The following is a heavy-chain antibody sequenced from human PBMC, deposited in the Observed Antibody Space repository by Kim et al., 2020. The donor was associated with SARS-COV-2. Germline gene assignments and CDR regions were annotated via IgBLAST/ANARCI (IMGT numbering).Heavy chain of an antibody. V-gene: IGHV6-1*01. Sequence: SQTLSLTCAISGDSVSSNRACWNWIRRSPSRGLEWLGRTYYRSKWYYDYTVSMKSRISINPDTSKNQFSLQLNSVTPEDTAVYYCARVRCDSTTCSYGLDVWCRGTTVTVSS. CDR2: TYYRSKWYY. D-gene: IGHD2-2*01. CDR3: ARVRCDSTTCSYGLDV. CDR1: GDSVSSNRAC. J-gene: IGHJ6*02.